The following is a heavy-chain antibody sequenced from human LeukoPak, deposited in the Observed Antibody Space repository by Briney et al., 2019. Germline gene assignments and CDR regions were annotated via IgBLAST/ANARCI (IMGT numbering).Heavy chain of an antibody. V-gene: IGHV4-34*01. D-gene: IGHD3-9*01. CDR3: ATATYYDILTADPAGNWFDP. CDR1: GGSFSGYY. CDR2: INHSGST. J-gene: IGHJ5*02. Sequence: SETLSLTCAVYGGSFSGYYWNWIRQSSGKGLEWIGEINHSGSTNYNPSLKSRVTMSVDTSKNQFSLKLSSVTAADTAVYYCATATYYDILTADPAGNWFDPWGQGTLVTVSS.